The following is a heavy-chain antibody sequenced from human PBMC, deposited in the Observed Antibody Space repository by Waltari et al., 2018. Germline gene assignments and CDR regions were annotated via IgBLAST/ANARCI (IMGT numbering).Heavy chain of an antibody. CDR2: IYHSGTT. Sequence: QVQLQESGPGLVKPSETLSLTCAVSNFYISDGYYWGWIRQSPGKGLEWIGSIYHSGTTHYNPAFERRVTISVDRSRNQFSLKVTSVSAADTAVYFCARDQRFLESLYPYYYALDAWGRGITVTVSS. CDR3: ARDQRFLESLYPYYYALDA. V-gene: IGHV4-38-2*02. J-gene: IGHJ6*02. CDR1: NFYISDGYY. D-gene: IGHD3-3*01.